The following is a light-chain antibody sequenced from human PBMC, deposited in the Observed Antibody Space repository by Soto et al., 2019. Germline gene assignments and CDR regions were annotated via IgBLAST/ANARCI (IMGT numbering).Light chain of an antibody. Sequence: DIQMTQSPSSLSASVGDRVTITCRASQGISNYLGWFQQKPGKAPKSLIYAASNLQSGVPSKFSGSGSGTDFTLTINSLEPEDSATYYCQQYNSYPMTFGQGTRLEIK. CDR2: AAS. J-gene: IGKJ5*01. CDR1: QGISNY. CDR3: QQYNSYPMT. V-gene: IGKV1-16*02.